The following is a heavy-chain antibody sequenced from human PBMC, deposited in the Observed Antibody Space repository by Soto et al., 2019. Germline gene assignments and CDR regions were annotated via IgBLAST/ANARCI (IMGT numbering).Heavy chain of an antibody. CDR2: ISYDGSNK. Sequence: QVQLVESGGGVVQPGRSLRLSCAASGFTFSSYAMHWVRQAPGKGLEWVAVISYDGSNKYYADSVKGRFTISRDNSKNTLYLQMNSLRAEDTAVYYCARDRSDYDEAPFDYWGQGTLVTVSS. CDR3: ARDRSDYDEAPFDY. J-gene: IGHJ4*02. D-gene: IGHD5-12*01. CDR1: GFTFSSYA. V-gene: IGHV3-30-3*01.